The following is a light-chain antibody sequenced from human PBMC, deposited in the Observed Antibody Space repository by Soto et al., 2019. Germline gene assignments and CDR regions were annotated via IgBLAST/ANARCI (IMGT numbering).Light chain of an antibody. CDR3: QQYVSSLT. J-gene: IGKJ4*01. CDR2: ATS. CDR1: QSVGSRY. Sequence: FVLTQSPGTLSLSPGERATLSCRASQSVGSRYLAWYQQKPGQAPRLLIYATSSRATGTPDRFSGSGSGTDFTLTISRLEPEDFALYYCQQYVSSLTFGGGTKVDIK. V-gene: IGKV3-20*01.